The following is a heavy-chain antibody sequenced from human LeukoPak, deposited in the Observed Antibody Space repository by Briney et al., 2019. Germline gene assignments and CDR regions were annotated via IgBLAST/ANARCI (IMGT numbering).Heavy chain of an antibody. J-gene: IGHJ6*04. Sequence: GGSLRLSCAASRFTFSSYAMSWVRQAPGKGLEWVSAISHSGGNTYYADSVKGRFTISRDNAKNSLYLQMNSLRAEDTAVYYCAELGITMIGGVWGKGTTVTISS. CDR1: RFTFSSYA. CDR2: ISHSGGNT. CDR3: AELGITMIGGV. D-gene: IGHD3-10*02. V-gene: IGHV3-23*01.